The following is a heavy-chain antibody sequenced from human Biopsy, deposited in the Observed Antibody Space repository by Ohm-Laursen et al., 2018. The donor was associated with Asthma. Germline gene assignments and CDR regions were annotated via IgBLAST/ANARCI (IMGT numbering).Heavy chain of an antibody. Sequence: ASVKVSCKSLGGTFNTYVIGWVRQAPGQGLEWMGGINSVFGTTTYPQKFQDRVTITADDSTCTVYMELGSLRSEDTAVYYCARKAGSCISRTCYSLDFWGQGTLVTVSS. CDR1: GGTFNTYV. CDR2: INSVFGTT. J-gene: IGHJ4*02. D-gene: IGHD2-2*01. V-gene: IGHV1-69*13. CDR3: ARKAGSCISRTCYSLDF.